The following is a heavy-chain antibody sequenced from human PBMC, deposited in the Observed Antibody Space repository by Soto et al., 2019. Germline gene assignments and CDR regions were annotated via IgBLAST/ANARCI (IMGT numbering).Heavy chain of an antibody. CDR1: GDSISNRF. V-gene: IGHV4-59*11. J-gene: IGHJ3*02. CDR3: ARSWSNRDAFDI. Sequence: SETLSLTCSVSGDSISNRFCNWIRQPPGKGLEWIANIYYSGSTNYNPSLKSRVTMSLDTSKKQFSLKVNSVTAADSAVYYCARSWSNRDAFDIWGRGTMVTVSS. CDR2: IYYSGST.